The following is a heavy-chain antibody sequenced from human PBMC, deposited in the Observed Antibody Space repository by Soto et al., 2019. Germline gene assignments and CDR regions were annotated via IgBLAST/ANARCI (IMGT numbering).Heavy chain of an antibody. Sequence: CVSWIIQPPGKALEWLARIDWDDDKYYNTSLKTRLTISKDTSKNQVVLTMTNMDPVDTATYYCAFFFQRGVGNTNSLHVFAIRAQRSFDL. CDR3: AFFFQRGVGNTNSLHVFAIRAQRSFDL. J-gene: IGHJ2*01. V-gene: IGHV2-70*11. D-gene: IGHD2-8*01. CDR1: C. CDR2: IDWDDDK.